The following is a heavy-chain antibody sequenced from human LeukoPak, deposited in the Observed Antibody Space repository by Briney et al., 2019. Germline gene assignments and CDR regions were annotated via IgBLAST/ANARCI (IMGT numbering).Heavy chain of an antibody. J-gene: IGHJ4*02. Sequence: ASVKVSCKASGYTFTSYDINWVRQATGQGLEWMGWMNPNSGNTGYAQKFQGRVTITRNTSISTAYMELSSLRSEDTAVYYCARSAEPPDGIVGATRGFDYWGQGTLVTVSS. D-gene: IGHD1-26*01. V-gene: IGHV1-8*03. CDR3: ARSAEPPDGIVGATRGFDY. CDR1: GYTFTSYD. CDR2: MNPNSGNT.